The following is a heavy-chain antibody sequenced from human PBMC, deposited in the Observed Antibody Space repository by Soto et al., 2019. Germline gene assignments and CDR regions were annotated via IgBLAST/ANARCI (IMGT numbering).Heavy chain of an antibody. V-gene: IGHV3-23*01. D-gene: IGHD3-10*01. CDR1: GFTFNSYS. Sequence: GGSLRLSGAASGFTFNSYSMNWVRQAPGKGLAWVSAIGTDGNTYYANSVKGRFTISRDNSRTTLYLQMNSLRVEDAALYYCVRKYTGSRRFDYCGQGTLVTVSS. CDR3: VRKYTGSRRFDY. CDR2: IGTDGNT. J-gene: IGHJ4*01.